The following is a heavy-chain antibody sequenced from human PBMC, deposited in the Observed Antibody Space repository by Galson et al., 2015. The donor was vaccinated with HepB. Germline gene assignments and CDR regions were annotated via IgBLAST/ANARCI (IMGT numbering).Heavy chain of an antibody. CDR1: GDSVSNNNAA. CDR3: ARVPGTTYYYGMDV. CDR2: TYYRARWYS. D-gene: IGHD1-14*01. V-gene: IGHV6-1*01. Sequence: CAISGDSVSNNNAAWYWIRQSPSRGLEWLGRTYYRARWYSDYTVSLRSRITINADTSKNQFSLQLNSVTPEDTAVYYCARVPGTTYYYGMDVWGQGTTVTVSS. J-gene: IGHJ6*02.